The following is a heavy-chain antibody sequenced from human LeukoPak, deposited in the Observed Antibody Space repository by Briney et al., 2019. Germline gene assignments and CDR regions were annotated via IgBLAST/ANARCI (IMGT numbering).Heavy chain of an antibody. V-gene: IGHV4-34*01. CDR2: INHSGST. CDR3: ARLEYDILTGRYNWFDP. J-gene: IGHJ5*02. CDR1: GGSFSGYY. D-gene: IGHD3-9*01. Sequence: SETLSLTCAVYGGSFSGYYWSWIRQPPGKGLEWIGEINHSGSTNYNPSLKSRVTISVDTSKNQFSLKLSSVTAADTAVYYCARLEYDILTGRYNWFDPWGQGTLVTVSS.